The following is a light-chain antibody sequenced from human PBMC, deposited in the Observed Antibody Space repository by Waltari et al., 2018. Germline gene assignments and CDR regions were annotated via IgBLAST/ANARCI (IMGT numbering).Light chain of an antibody. V-gene: IGKV3-15*01. CDR1: RGVGSA. CDR2: DAS. CDR3: QQYYDGYS. Sequence: EILVTQSPATLSVSPGEGATLSCRASRGVGSALAWYQQKPGQAPRLLIFDASARATGIPARFSGSGSWTEFTLSISSLQSEDSAAYYCQQYYDGYSFGQGTKLEIK. J-gene: IGKJ2*01.